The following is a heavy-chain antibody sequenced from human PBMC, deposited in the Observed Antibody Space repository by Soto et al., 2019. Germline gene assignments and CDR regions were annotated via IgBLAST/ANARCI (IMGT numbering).Heavy chain of an antibody. V-gene: IGHV1-24*01. Sequence: ASVKVSCKVSGYTLTELSMHWVRQAPGKGLEWMGGFDPEDGETIYAQKFQGRVTMTEDTSTDTAYMELSSLRSEDTAVYYCATDLGLVVHFWSERNYWGQGTLVTVSS. J-gene: IGHJ4*02. CDR2: FDPEDGET. CDR3: ATDLGLVVHFWSERNY. D-gene: IGHD3-3*02. CDR1: GYTLTELS.